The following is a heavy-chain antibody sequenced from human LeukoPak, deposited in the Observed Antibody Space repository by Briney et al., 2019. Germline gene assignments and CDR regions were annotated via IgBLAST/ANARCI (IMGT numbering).Heavy chain of an antibody. CDR2: LKQDGSEK. J-gene: IGHJ4*02. Sequence: GGSLRLSCVASGFTFGKYWMSWVRQAPGKGLEWVANLKQDGSEKYYVDSVKGRFAISRDNAKNSLYLQMNSLRAEDTAVYHCARDLDYWGQGTLVTVSS. V-gene: IGHV3-7*01. CDR3: ARDLDY. CDR1: GFTFGKYW.